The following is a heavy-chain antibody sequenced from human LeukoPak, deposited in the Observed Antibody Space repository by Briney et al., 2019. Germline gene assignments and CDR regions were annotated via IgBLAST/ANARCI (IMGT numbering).Heavy chain of an antibody. J-gene: IGHJ4*02. D-gene: IGHD4-11*01. CDR2: TVGGGDGT. V-gene: IGHV3-23*01. CDR3: AKLTTS. Sequence: QPGGSLRLSCAASGFTFSSTSMSWVRQAPGKGLEWAAVTVGGGDGTYYADSVKGRFTISRDNSNNTLYLQMNSLRAEDTAVYYCAKLTTSWGQGTLVTVSS. CDR1: GFTFSSTS.